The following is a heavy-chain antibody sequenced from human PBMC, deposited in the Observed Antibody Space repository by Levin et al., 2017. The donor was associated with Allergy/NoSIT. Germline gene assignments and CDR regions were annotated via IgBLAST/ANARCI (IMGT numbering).Heavy chain of an antibody. Sequence: GGSLRLSCAASGFTFSSYAMSWVRQAPGKGLEWVSAISGSGGSTYYADSVKGRFTISRDNSKNTLYLQMNSLRAEDTAVYYCAKEGTCSGGSCYSGYFQHWGQGTLVTVSS. CDR2: ISGSGGST. D-gene: IGHD2-15*01. CDR1: GFTFSSYA. V-gene: IGHV3-23*01. CDR3: AKEGTCSGGSCYSGYFQH. J-gene: IGHJ1*01.